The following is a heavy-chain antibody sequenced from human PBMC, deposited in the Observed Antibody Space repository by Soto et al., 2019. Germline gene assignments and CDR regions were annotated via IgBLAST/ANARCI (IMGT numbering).Heavy chain of an antibody. CDR2: ISSSSSTI. V-gene: IGHV3-48*01. D-gene: IGHD3-22*01. Sequence: GGSLRLSCAASGFTFSSYSMNWVRQAPGKGLEWVSYISSSSSTIYYADSVKGRFTISRDNAKNSLYLQMNSLRAEDTAVYYCARAVYYYDSSGYYLHYGMDVWGQGTTVTVSS. J-gene: IGHJ6*02. CDR1: GFTFSSYS. CDR3: ARAVYYYDSSGYYLHYGMDV.